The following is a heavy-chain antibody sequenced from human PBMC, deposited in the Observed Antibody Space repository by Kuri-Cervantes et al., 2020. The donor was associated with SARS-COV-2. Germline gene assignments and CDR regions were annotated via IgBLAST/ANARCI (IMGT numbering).Heavy chain of an antibody. CDR3: ARVSWGGDGLDT. J-gene: IGHJ3*02. CDR1: GFTFSSHD. Sequence: GESLKISCVASGFTFSSHDMHWVRQPTGKGLEWVSGIATAGDPYFAASVTGRFTISRENAKNSLYLQMDSLRAGDTAVYYCARVSWGGDGLDTWGQGTMVTVSS. V-gene: IGHV3-13*05. D-gene: IGHD3-16*01. CDR2: IATAGDP.